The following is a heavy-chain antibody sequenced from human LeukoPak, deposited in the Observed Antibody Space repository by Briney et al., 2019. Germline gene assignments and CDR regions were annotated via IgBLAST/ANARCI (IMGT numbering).Heavy chain of an antibody. J-gene: IGHJ4*02. V-gene: IGHV4-34*01. Sequence: PSETLSLTCAVYGGSFSGYYWSWIRQPPGKGLEWIGEINHSGSTNYNPSLKSRVTISVDTSKNQFSLKLSSVTAADAAVYYCARGGPYYYGSGSYYNDWGQGTLVSVSS. CDR1: GGSFSGYY. CDR3: ARGGPYYYGSGSYYND. CDR2: INHSGST. D-gene: IGHD3-10*01.